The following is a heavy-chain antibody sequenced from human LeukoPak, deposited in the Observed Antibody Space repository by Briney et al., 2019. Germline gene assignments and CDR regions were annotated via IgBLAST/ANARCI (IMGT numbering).Heavy chain of an antibody. Sequence: SQTLSLTCALSVDSVSSKSDDWNWIRQSPSRGLEWLGRTYYRSKWYNDYAVSVKGRITINPDTSKNQFSLQLNSVTPEDTAVYYCASSDNYGGDAFDIWGQGTMVIVSS. CDR3: ASSDNYGGDAFDI. CDR1: VDSVSSKSDD. J-gene: IGHJ3*02. D-gene: IGHD4/OR15-4a*01. CDR2: TYYRSKWYN. V-gene: IGHV6-1*01.